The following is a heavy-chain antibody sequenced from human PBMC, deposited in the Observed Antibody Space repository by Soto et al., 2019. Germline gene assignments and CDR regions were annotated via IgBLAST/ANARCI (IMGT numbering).Heavy chain of an antibody. CDR2: IGSSGST. D-gene: IGHD6-19*01. V-gene: IGHV3-23*01. CDR3: AKDLGAVPGTGDGFDH. Sequence: EVQLLESGGGLVQPGGSLRLSCAASGFTFGSYTLSWVRQALGKGLEWVSTIGSSGSTYYADSAKGRFTISRDNSKNTLYFQMNSLRAEDTAVYYCAKDLGAVPGTGDGFDHWGQGTLVTVSS. CDR1: GFTFGSYT. J-gene: IGHJ4*02.